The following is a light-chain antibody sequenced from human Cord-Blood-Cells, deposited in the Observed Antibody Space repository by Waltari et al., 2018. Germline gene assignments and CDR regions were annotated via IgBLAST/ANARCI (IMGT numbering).Light chain of an antibody. CDR3: QQANSFPLT. V-gene: IGKV1D-12*01. CDR1: QGIRSW. Sequence: DIQITQSPSSVSASVRDRVTITCRESQGIRSWVAWCHQKSGKAPKLLIYAASSLQSGVPSRFSGSGSGTDFTLTISSVQPEDFATYCCQQANSFPLTFGGGTKVEIK. J-gene: IGKJ4*01. CDR2: AAS.